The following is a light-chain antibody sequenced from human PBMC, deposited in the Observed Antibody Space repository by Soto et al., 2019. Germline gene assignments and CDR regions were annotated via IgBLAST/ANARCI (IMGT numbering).Light chain of an antibody. Sequence: DIQMTQSPSTLSSSLGDRVTITCRASQSIRSWLVWYKQKPGKAPKLLIYKASCLESGVLSRFLGCGSETEFTFTISSLQPDEFATYYCQQYNSYSWTFGQGTNVEIK. J-gene: IGKJ1*01. V-gene: IGKV1-5*03. CDR2: KAS. CDR3: QQYNSYSWT. CDR1: QSIRSW.